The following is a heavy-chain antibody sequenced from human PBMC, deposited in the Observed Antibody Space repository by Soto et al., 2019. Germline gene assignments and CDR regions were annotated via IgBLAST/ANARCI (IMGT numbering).Heavy chain of an antibody. CDR2: ISSSSSYT. J-gene: IGHJ4*02. Sequence: QVQLVESGGGLVKPGGSLRLSCAASGFTFSDYYMSWNRQAPGKGLEWVSYISSSSSYTNYADSVKGRFTISRDNAKNSLYLQMNSLRAEDTAVYYCARGLRGYSSSCFDYWGQGTLVTVSS. V-gene: IGHV3-11*05. D-gene: IGHD6-13*01. CDR3: ARGLRGYSSSCFDY. CDR1: GFTFSDYY.